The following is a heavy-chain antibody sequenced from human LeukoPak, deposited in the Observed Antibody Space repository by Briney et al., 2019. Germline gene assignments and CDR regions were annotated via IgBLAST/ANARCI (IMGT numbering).Heavy chain of an antibody. CDR3: ARNYDSSGYLEYYFDY. J-gene: IGHJ4*02. D-gene: IGHD3-22*01. V-gene: IGHV4-39*07. CDR2: IYYSGST. CDR1: GGSISSSSYY. Sequence: SETLSLTCTVSGGSISSSSYYWGWIRQPPGKGLEWIGSIYYSGSTYYNPSLKSRVTISVDTSKNQFSLKLSSVTAADTAVYYCARNYDSSGYLEYYFDYWGQGTLVTVSS.